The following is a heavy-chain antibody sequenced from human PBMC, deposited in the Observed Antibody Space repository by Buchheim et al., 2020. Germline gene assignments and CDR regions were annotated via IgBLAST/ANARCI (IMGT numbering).Heavy chain of an antibody. V-gene: IGHV3-33*01. CDR1: GFTFSSYG. CDR3: ARGTTVTTPYYYGMDV. Sequence: QVQLVESGGGVVQPGRSLRLSCAASGFTFSSYGMHWVRQAPGKGLEWVAVIWYDGSNKYYADSVKGRFTISRDTSKNTLYLQMNSLRAEDTAVYYCARGTTVTTPYYYGMDVWGQGTT. J-gene: IGHJ6*02. D-gene: IGHD4-11*01. CDR2: IWYDGSNK.